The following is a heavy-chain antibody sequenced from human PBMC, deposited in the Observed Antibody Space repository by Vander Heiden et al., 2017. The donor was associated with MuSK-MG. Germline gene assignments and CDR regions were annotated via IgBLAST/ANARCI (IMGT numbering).Heavy chain of an antibody. D-gene: IGHD2-21*02. V-gene: IGHV3-9*01. CDR3: AKCSVVTPDYFDY. Sequence: EVQLVEYGGGLVQPGRSLRLSCAASGFTFDDYAMPWVRQAPGKGLEWVAGIDWRSDNIGYAGSVKGRFTISRDNAKNSLYLQMNSLRPDDTALYYCAKCSVVTPDYFDYWCQGTLVTVSS. CDR2: IDWRSDNI. J-gene: IGHJ4*02. CDR1: GFTFDDYA.